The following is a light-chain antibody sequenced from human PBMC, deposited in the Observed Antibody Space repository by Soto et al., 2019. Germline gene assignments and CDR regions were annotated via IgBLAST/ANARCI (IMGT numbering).Light chain of an antibody. CDR3: SSYTRSNTRV. CDR2: EVS. CDR1: NSDIGGYNY. J-gene: IGLJ3*02. Sequence: QSVLTQPASVSGSPGQSITISCTGTNSDIGGYNYVSWYQQHPGKAPKLMIYEVSNRPSGVSYRFSGSKSGNTASLTISGLQAEDEADYYCSSYTRSNTRVFGGRTKLTVL. V-gene: IGLV2-14*01.